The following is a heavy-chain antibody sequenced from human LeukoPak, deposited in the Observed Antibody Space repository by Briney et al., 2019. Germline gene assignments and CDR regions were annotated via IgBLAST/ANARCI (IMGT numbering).Heavy chain of an antibody. Sequence: GGSLRLSCAASGFTFSGYEMNWVRQAPGKGLEWVSYISSSGSTIYYADSVKGRFTISRDNAKNSLYLQMNSLRAEDTAVYYCARGSIAAAGRDWFDPWGQGTLVTVSS. V-gene: IGHV3-48*03. J-gene: IGHJ5*02. CDR1: GFTFSGYE. CDR3: ARGSIAAAGRDWFDP. CDR2: ISSSGSTI. D-gene: IGHD6-13*01.